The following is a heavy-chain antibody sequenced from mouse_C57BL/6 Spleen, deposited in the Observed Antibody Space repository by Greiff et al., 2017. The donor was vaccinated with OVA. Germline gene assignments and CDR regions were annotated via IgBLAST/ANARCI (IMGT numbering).Heavy chain of an antibody. J-gene: IGHJ1*03. CDR1: GYAFSSYW. D-gene: IGHD1-1*01. CDR3: ANLNLDYYGSSYGYFDV. V-gene: IGHV1-80*01. CDR2: IYPGDGDT. Sequence: QVHVKQSGAELVKPGASVKISCKASGYAFSSYWMNWVKQRPGKGLEWIGQIYPGDGDTNYNGKFKGKATLTADKSSSTAYMQLSSLTSEDSAVYFCANLNLDYYGSSYGYFDVWGTGTTVTVSS.